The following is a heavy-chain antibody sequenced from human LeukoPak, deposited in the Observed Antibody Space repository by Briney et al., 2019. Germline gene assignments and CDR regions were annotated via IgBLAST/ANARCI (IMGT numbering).Heavy chain of an antibody. V-gene: IGHV1-2*02. D-gene: IGHD2-15*01. J-gene: IGHJ4*02. CDR3: ARDYEVVAASDY. CDR1: GYIFTGYY. CDR2: INPNSGGT. Sequence: ASVKVSCKASGYIFTGYYMHWARQAPGQGLEWMGWINPNSGGTNHAQKFQGRVTMTRDTSISTAYMELSRLRSDDTAVYYCARDYEVVAASDYWGQGTLVTVSS.